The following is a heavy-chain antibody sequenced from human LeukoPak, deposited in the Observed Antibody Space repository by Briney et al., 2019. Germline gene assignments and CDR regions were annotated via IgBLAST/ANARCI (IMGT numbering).Heavy chain of an antibody. CDR2: MNPNSGNT. CDR3: AREAIQLWSYSLYYFDY. D-gene: IGHD5-18*01. J-gene: IGHJ4*02. V-gene: IGHV1-8*01. CDR1: GYTFTSYD. Sequence: GASVKVSCKASGYTFTSYDINWVRQATGQGLEWMGWMNPNSGNTGYAQKFQGRVTITRNTSISTAYMELSSLRSEDTAVYYCAREAIQLWSYSLYYFDYWGQGTLVTVSS.